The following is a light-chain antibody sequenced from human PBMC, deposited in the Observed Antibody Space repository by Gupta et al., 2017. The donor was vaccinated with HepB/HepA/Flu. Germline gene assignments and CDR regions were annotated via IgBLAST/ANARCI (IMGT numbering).Light chain of an antibody. V-gene: IGKV2-28*01. CDR2: LGS. J-gene: IGKJ3*01. Sequence: DIVLTQSPLSLTVTPGEPASISCRSSQSLLYDNGYNYLSWYLQKPGQSPHLLIYLGSSRASGVPDRLSGSGSGTYFTLHISRGEAEDVGNYHCMQTRQNPFTFGPGTKVD. CDR3: MQTRQNPFT. CDR1: QSLLYDNGYNY.